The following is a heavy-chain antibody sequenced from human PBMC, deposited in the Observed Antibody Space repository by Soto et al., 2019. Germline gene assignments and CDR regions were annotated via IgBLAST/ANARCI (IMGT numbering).Heavy chain of an antibody. CDR1: GYSISSGYY. J-gene: IGHJ4*02. CDR2: IYHSGST. CDR3: ARAPGYYDFWSGYYTTYSYYFDY. V-gene: IGHV4-38-2*01. D-gene: IGHD3-3*01. Sequence: TLSLTCAVSGYSISSGYYWGWIRQPPGKGLEWIGSIYHSGSTYYNPSLKSRVTISVDTSKNQFSLKLSSVTAADTAVYYCARAPGYYDFWSGYYTTYSYYFDYWGQGTLVTVSS.